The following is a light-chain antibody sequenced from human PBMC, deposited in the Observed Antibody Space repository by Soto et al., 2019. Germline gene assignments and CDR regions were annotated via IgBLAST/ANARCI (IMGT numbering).Light chain of an antibody. Sequence: DIQMTQSPSSLSASVEDRVTITCQASHDISTCLNWYQQKPGKAPNLLIYDASNLETGVPSRFSGGGSGTHFTFTISNLQPEDIATYYCQQYDNLPPTWTFGQGTKVAI. CDR2: DAS. V-gene: IGKV1-33*01. CDR3: QQYDNLPPTWT. CDR1: HDISTC. J-gene: IGKJ1*01.